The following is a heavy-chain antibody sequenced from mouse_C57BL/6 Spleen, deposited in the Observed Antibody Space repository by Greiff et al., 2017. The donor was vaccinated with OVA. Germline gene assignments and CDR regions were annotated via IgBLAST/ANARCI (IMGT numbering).Heavy chain of an antibody. D-gene: IGHD1-1*01. CDR2: IYPGSGNT. Sequence: QVHVKQSGAELVRPGASVKLSCKASGYTFTDYYINWVKQRPGQGLEWIARIYPGSGNTYYNEKFKGKATLTAEKSSSTAYMQLSSLTSEYSAVDFCARDYYGSSYGYFDVWGTGTTVTVSA. CDR3: ARDYYGSSYGYFDV. CDR1: GYTFTDYY. V-gene: IGHV1-76*01. J-gene: IGHJ1*03.